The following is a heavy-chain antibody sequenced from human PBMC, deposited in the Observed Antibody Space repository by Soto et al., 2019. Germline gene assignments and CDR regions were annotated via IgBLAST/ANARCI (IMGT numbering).Heavy chain of an antibody. D-gene: IGHD3-16*01. CDR3: ARHLGGNHYYYGMDV. J-gene: IGHJ6*02. V-gene: IGHV1-69*13. CDR1: GYTFTSYA. CDR2: IIPIFGTA. Sequence: GASVKVSCKASGYTFTSYAMHWVRQAPGQRLEWMGGIIPIFGTADYAQKFQGRVTITADESTSTAYMDLSSLRSEDTAVYYCARHLGGNHYYYGMDVWGQGTTVTVSS.